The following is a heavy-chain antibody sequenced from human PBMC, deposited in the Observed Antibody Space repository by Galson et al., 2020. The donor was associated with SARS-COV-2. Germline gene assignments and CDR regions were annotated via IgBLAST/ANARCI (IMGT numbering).Heavy chain of an antibody. CDR3: AHAAYSASSPPLDS. J-gene: IGHJ4*02. Sequence: SGPTLVTPTQTLTLTCNLSGFSLSTTGVSVGWIRQTPQKALEWLAFIYWDDDKRYSPSMKTRLTITKDTSKNQVVLTMTDVDPVDTATYYCAHAAYSASSPPLDSWGQGTLVTVSS. CDR1: GFSLSTTGVS. V-gene: IGHV2-5*02. CDR2: IYWDDDK. D-gene: IGHD2-21*01.